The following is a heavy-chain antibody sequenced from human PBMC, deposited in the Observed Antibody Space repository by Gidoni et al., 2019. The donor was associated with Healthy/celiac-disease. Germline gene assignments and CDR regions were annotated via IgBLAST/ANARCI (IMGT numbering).Heavy chain of an antibody. J-gene: IGHJ4*02. CDR3: ARGGRVDITARSSYFDY. Sequence: QVQLVQSGAEVKKPGASVKVSCTASGDTFTSYYMHWVRQAPGKGLEWMGIVNPSGGTTSYAQRFQVRVTMTRDTSTSTVYMELSSLRYEDTAVYYCARGGRVDITARSSYFDYWGQGTLVTVSS. V-gene: IGHV1-46*01. CDR1: GDTFTSYY. D-gene: IGHD6-6*01. CDR2: VNPSGGTT.